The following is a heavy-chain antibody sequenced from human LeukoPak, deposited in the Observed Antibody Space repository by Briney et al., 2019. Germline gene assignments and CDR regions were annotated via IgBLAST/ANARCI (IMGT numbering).Heavy chain of an antibody. CDR2: VNSDGSTT. V-gene: IGHV3-74*01. D-gene: IGHD1-20*01. J-gene: IGHJ4*02. CDR3: GSIITEIPN. CDR1: GFTFSNYW. Sequence: GGSLRLSCAASGFTFSNYWMHWVRQAPGKGLVWVSRVNSDGSTTTYADSVKGRFTISRDNAKNTLYLQMNSLRAEDTAVYYCGSIITEIPNWGQGTLVTVSS.